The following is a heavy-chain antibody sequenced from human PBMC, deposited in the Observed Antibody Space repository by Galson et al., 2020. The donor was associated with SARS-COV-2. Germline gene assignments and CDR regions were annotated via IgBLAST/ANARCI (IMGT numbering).Heavy chain of an antibody. CDR2: ISTGGGTT. CDR3: AKGGETVTKHFDY. D-gene: IGHD4-17*01. J-gene: IGHJ4*02. CDR1: GFTFSSYA. V-gene: IGHV3-23*01. Sequence: GESLKIYCAASGFTFSSYAMSWVRQAPGKGLEWVSSISTGGGTTYYADSVKGRFTISRDNSRNTLYLQMNNLRAEDTAVYYCAKGGETVTKHFDYWGQGALITVSS.